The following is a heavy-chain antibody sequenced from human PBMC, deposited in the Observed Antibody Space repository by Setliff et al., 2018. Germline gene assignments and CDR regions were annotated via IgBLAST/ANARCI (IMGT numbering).Heavy chain of an antibody. CDR3: AGTPARGTTWLSPFDY. CDR1: GGSFDSGTHY. Sequence: KPSETLSLTCTVTGGSFDSGTHYWSWIRQPAGKVPEWIGLIQGTGNTNYNPSLQSRATISTDTSKNQISLKITSVTAADTALYSCAGTPARGTTWLSPFDYWGQGIQVTVS. CDR2: IQGTGNT. D-gene: IGHD3-9*01. J-gene: IGHJ4*02. V-gene: IGHV4-61*02.